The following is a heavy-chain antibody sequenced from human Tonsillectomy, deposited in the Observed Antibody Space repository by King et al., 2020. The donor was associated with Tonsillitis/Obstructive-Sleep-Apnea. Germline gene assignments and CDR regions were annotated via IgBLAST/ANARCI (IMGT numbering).Heavy chain of an antibody. D-gene: IGHD3-10*01. V-gene: IGHV4-59*01. Sequence: VQLQESGPGLVKPSGTLSLTCTVSGGSISNYYWSWIRQPPGKGLEWIGYIYYSGGTDYNPSLKSRVTISADTSKNQFSLRLSSVTAADTAVYYCARDGGVDAFDIWGQGTLVTVSS. CDR1: GGSISNYY. CDR2: IYYSGGT. J-gene: IGHJ3*02. CDR3: ARDGGVDAFDI.